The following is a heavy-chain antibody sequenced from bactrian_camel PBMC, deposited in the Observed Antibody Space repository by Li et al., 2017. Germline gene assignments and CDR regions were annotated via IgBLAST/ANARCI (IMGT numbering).Heavy chain of an antibody. CDR1: GFIFGDYT. Sequence: VQLVESGGGLVQPGGSLRVSCVGTGFIFGDYTITWVRQAPGKALEWISDINSSGGNRNYADSVKGRFTISEDNAKNTLYLQLNTLKTEDTAMYYCAAGRSCTLASMIDLSGYWGQGTQVTVS. CDR2: INSSGGNR. V-gene: IGHV3S42*01. J-gene: IGHJ4*01. D-gene: IGHD4*01. CDR3: AAGRSCTLASMIDLSGY.